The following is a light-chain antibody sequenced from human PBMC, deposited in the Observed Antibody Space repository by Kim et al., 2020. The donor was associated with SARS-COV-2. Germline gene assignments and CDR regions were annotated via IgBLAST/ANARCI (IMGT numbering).Light chain of an antibody. CDR3: QQSYNSPRT. J-gene: IGKJ2*01. V-gene: IGKV1-39*01. CDR2: AAS. CDR1: QYIAIY. Sequence: SASVGDKVTITCRASQYIAIYLNWYQQKPGKAPQLLISAASSLQSGVPSRFSGTGSGTDFTLTISNLQLEDFATYSCQQSYNSPRTFGQGTKLEI.